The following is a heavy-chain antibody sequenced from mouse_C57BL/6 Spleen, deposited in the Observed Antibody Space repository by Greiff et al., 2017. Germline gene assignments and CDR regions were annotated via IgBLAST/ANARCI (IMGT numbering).Heavy chain of an antibody. D-gene: IGHD1-1*01. CDR3: ARDPYYYGSSLDY. J-gene: IGHJ2*01. CDR2: ISDGGSYT. CDR1: GFTFSSYA. V-gene: IGHV5-4*01. Sequence: EVKLVESGGGLVKPGGSLKLSCAASGFTFSSYAMSWVRQTPEKRLEWVATISDGGSYTYYPDNVKGRFTISRDNAKNNLYLQMSHLKSEDTAMYYCARDPYYYGSSLDYWGKGTTLTVSS.